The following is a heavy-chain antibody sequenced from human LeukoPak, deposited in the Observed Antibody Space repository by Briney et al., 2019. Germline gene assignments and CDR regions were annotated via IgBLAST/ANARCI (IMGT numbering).Heavy chain of an antibody. J-gene: IGHJ4*01. D-gene: IGHD3-3*01. Sequence: GGSLRLSCIASGFTFGDYGMIWFRQAPGKGLEWVAFIRSKPYGGTTEHAASVKDRFAISRDDSKSIAYLQMNSLKTEDTAVYYCSRSPRTLGRVVYFDYWGQGTLVTVSS. CDR1: GFTFGDYG. CDR2: IRSKPYGGTT. CDR3: SRSPRTLGRVVYFDY. V-gene: IGHV3-49*03.